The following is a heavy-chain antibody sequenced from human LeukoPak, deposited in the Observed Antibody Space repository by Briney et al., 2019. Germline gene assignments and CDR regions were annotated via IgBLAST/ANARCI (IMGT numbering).Heavy chain of an antibody. CDR3: AREGDSSGYNWYFDL. V-gene: IGHV4-59*01. CDR2: IYYSGST. J-gene: IGHJ2*01. D-gene: IGHD3-22*01. Sequence: SETLSLTCAVYGGSFSGYYWSWIRQPAGKGLEWIGYIYYSGSTNYNPSLKSRVTISVDTSKNQFSLKLSSVTAADTAVYYCAREGDSSGYNWYFDLWGRGTLVTVSS. CDR1: GGSFSGYY.